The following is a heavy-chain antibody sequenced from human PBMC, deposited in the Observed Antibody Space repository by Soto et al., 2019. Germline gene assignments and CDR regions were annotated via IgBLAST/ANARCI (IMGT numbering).Heavy chain of an antibody. CDR2: ISGAGDRT. CDR3: ARATRGPLSSRSSDANHVDS. V-gene: IGHV3-23*01. Sequence: EAQLLESGGSLVQPGGSLRLSCAASGFSFSSYAMNWVRQAPGKGLEWVSIISGAGDRTYYANSVKGRLTISRDNSKNILYLQMNRLRAEDTAVYHCARATRGPLSSRSSDANHVDSWGQATRVTVSS. J-gene: IGHJ4*02. D-gene: IGHD6-13*01. CDR1: GFSFSSYA.